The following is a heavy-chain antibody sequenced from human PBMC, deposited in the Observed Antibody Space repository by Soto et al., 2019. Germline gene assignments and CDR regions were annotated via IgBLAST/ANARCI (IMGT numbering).Heavy chain of an antibody. V-gene: IGHV4-34*01. CDR1: GGSFSGYY. D-gene: IGHD2-2*01. CDR3: ARARRSNQLPTRRWFDP. Sequence: QVQLQQWGAGLLKPSETLSLTCAVYGGSFSGYYWSWIRQPPGKGLEWIGEINHSGSTNYNPSHKSRVTISVDTSKNQFSLKLSSVTAADTAVYYCARARRSNQLPTRRWFDPWGQGTLVTVSS. CDR2: INHSGST. J-gene: IGHJ5*02.